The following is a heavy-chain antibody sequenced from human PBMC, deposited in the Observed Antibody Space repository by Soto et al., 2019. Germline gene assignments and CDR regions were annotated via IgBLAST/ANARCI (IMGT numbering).Heavy chain of an antibody. D-gene: IGHD5-18*01. CDR1: GGTFSSYA. CDR2: IIPIFGTA. CDR3: ARRGIQLWLRGMDV. Sequence: ASVKVSCKASGGTFSSYAISWVRQAPGQGLEWMGGIIPIFGTANYAQKFQGRVTITADESTSRAYMELSSLRSEDTAVYYCARRGIQLWLRGMDVWGQGTTVTVSS. J-gene: IGHJ6*02. V-gene: IGHV1-69*13.